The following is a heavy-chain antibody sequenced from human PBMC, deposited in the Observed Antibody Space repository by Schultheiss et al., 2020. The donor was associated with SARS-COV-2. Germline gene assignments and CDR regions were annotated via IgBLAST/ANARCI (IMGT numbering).Heavy chain of an antibody. CDR3: ARDVQQLVFYYYYYYMDV. Sequence: GGSLRLSCAASGFTLSTHWMHWVRQAPGKGLVWVSRINGDGSSTSYADSVKGRFTISRDNSKNTLYLQMSSLRAEDTAVYYCARDVQQLVFYYYYYYMDVWGKGTTVTVSS. D-gene: IGHD6-13*01. V-gene: IGHV3-74*01. CDR1: GFTLSTHW. J-gene: IGHJ6*03. CDR2: INGDGSST.